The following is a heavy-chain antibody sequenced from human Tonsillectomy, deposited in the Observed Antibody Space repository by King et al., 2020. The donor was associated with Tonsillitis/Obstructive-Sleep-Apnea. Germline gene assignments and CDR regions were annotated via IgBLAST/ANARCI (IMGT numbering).Heavy chain of an antibody. J-gene: IGHJ6*03. Sequence: VQLVESGGGVVQPGRSLRLSCAASGFTFSSYAMHWVRQAPGKGLEWVAVISYDGSNKYYADSVKGRFTISRDNSKNTLYLQMNSLRAEDTAVYYCARDVPTVTTGSTPTRDHYMDVRGKGTPVTVSS. CDR3: ARDVPTVTTGSTPTRDHYMDV. CDR2: ISYDGSNK. CDR1: GFTFSSYA. V-gene: IGHV3-30*01. D-gene: IGHD4-11*01.